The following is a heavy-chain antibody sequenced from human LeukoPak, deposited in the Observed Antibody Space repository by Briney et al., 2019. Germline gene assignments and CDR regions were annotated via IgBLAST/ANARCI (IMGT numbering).Heavy chain of an antibody. Sequence: TASETLSLTCAVYGGSFSGYYWSWIRQPPGKGLEWIGEIDHSGSTNYNPSLKSRVTISVDKSKNQFSLKLSSVTAADTAVYYCARSLVGATAYWGQGTLVTVSS. CDR2: IDHSGST. D-gene: IGHD1-26*01. V-gene: IGHV4-34*01. J-gene: IGHJ4*02. CDR1: GGSFSGYY. CDR3: ARSLVGATAY.